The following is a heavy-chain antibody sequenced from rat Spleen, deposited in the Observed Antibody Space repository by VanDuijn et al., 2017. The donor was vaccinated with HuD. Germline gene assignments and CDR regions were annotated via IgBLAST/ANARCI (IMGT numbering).Heavy chain of an antibody. D-gene: IGHD1-11*01. CDR3: ARHTRVWWFPY. CDR2: ITYDVSTT. J-gene: IGHJ3*01. V-gene: IGHV5-22*01. Sequence: EVQLVESGGGLVQPGRSMLLSCAASGFSFSDCDMAWVRQAPTKGLEWVASITYDVSTTYYRDSVKGRFTVSRDNARGILYLHMSSLGSEDTATYYCARHTRVWWFPYWGQGTLVTVSS. CDR1: GFSFSDCD.